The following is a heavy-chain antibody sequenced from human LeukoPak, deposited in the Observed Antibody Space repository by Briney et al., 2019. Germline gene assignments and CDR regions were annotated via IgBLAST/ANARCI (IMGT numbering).Heavy chain of an antibody. V-gene: IGHV3-11*01. CDR2: ISSSGSTI. J-gene: IGHJ6*03. Sequence: GGSLRLSCAASGFTFSDYYMSWIRQAPGKGLEWVSYISSSGSTIYYADSVKGRFTISRDNAKNSLYLQMNSLRAEDTAVYYCASTRRDPHMDVWGKGTTVTISS. CDR1: GFTFSDYY. CDR3: ASTRRDPHMDV.